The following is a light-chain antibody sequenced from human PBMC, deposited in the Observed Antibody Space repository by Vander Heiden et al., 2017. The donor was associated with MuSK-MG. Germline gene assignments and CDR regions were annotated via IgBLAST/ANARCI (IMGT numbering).Light chain of an antibody. V-gene: IGLV4-69*01. CDR1: SGHSSYA. Sequence: QLVLTQSPAASASLGASVQLTCTLSSGHSSYASEWHQQQPEKGPRYLMKLNCDGSNSKGDGLPDRFSGSSAGAARYPTISSLESEDDADYYCQTWGTGIHRVFGGGTKLTVL. J-gene: IGLJ3*02. CDR2: LNCDGSN. CDR3: QTWGTGIHRV.